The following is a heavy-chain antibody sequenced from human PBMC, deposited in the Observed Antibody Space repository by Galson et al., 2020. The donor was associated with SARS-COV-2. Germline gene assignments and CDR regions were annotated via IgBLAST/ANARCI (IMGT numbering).Heavy chain of an antibody. Sequence: SETLSLTCAVYGGSFSGYSWTWIRQAPGKGLEWIGEIKSGGDTKYSPSLSGRVTLSVDTSRNQFSLKLTSVSAADTALYFCARGRQGVVPSPVLGLGPFYSYYYYGMDVWGQGTTVTVSS. V-gene: IGHV4-34*01. CDR3: ARGRQGVVPSPVLGLGPFYSYYYYGMDV. J-gene: IGHJ6*02. CDR1: GGSFSGYS. CDR2: IKSGGDT. D-gene: IGHD3-16*01.